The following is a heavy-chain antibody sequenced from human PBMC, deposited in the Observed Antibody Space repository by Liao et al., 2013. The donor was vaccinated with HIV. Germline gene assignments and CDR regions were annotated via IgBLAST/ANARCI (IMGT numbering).Heavy chain of an antibody. CDR3: ASVGVKSYGYYFDD. D-gene: IGHD3-16*01. CDR1: GDSISSSSPY. Sequence: QLQLQESGPGLVKPSETLSLTCTVSGDSISSSSPYWGWIRQPPGKGLEWIGSLYFSGSTYYNPSLKSRVSISVDTSKNQFSLRLSSVTAADTAVYYCASVGVKSYGYYFDDWGQGILVTVSS. CDR2: LYFSGST. V-gene: IGHV4-39*07. J-gene: IGHJ4*02.